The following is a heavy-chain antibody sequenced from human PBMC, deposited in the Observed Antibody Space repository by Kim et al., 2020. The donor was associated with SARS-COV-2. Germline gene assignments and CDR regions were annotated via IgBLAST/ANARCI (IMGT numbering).Heavy chain of an antibody. J-gene: IGHJ4*02. CDR1: GGSFSGYY. Sequence: SETLSLTCAVYGGSFSGYYWSWIRQPPGKGLEWIGEINHSGSTNYNPSLKSRVTISVDTSKNQFSLKLSSVTAADTAVYYCARVGYSSSSSGGDVYWGQGTLVTVSS. D-gene: IGHD6-6*01. CDR2: INHSGST. V-gene: IGHV4-34*01. CDR3: ARVGYSSSSSGGDVY.